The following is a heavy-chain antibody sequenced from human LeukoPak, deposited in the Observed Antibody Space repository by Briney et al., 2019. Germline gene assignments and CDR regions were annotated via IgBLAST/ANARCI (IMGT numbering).Heavy chain of an antibody. V-gene: IGHV1-69*04. Sequence: SVKVSCKASGGTFSSYAISWVRQAPGQGLEWMGRIIPILGIANYAQKFQGRVTITADKSTSTAYMELSSLRSEDTAVYYCARAGSGDYYYYGMDVWGQGTTVTVSS. CDR3: ARAGSGDYYYYGMDV. D-gene: IGHD3-10*01. CDR2: IIPILGIA. CDR1: GGTFSSYA. J-gene: IGHJ6*02.